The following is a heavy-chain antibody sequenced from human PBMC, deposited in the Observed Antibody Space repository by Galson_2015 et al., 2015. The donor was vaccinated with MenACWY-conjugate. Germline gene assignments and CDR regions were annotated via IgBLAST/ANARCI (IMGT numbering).Heavy chain of an antibody. Sequence: ETLSLTCSVSGVFVSGSSHYWSWVRQPPGKGLEWIGYIHYSGGTNYNPSLKSRVTISVDTSKNQFSLKLSSVTAADTAVYYCARESGVTGTFDSWGQGTLVTVSS. J-gene: IGHJ4*02. CDR3: ARESGVTGTFDS. D-gene: IGHD2-8*02. CDR2: IHYSGGT. V-gene: IGHV4-61*01. CDR1: GVFVSGSSHY.